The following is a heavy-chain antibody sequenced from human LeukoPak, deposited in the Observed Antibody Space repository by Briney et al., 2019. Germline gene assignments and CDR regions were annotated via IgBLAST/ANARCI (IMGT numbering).Heavy chain of an antibody. J-gene: IGHJ4*02. Sequence: GGSLRLSCAASGFTFSSYWMHWVRQAPGKGLVWVSRINSDGSSTNYADSVKGRFTISRDNAKSTVYLQMNSLRAEDTAVYYCARGVDYDILTGYDYWGQGTLVTVSS. D-gene: IGHD3-9*01. CDR1: GFTFSSYW. CDR2: INSDGSST. V-gene: IGHV3-74*01. CDR3: ARGVDYDILTGYDY.